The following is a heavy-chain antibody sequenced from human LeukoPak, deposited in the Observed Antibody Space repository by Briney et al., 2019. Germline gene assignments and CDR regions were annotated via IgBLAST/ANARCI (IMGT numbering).Heavy chain of an antibody. Sequence: GESLQISCKGAGYSFTSYCIGCVRQMPGEGVEWMGIIYPGDSDTRYSPSFQGQVTISADKSISTAYPQWSSLKASDTAMYYCARLPSHYRGSYYFDYWGQGTLVTVSS. CDR1: GYSFTSYC. V-gene: IGHV5-51*01. J-gene: IGHJ4*02. CDR3: ARLPSHYRGSYYFDY. D-gene: IGHD3-10*01. CDR2: IYPGDSDT.